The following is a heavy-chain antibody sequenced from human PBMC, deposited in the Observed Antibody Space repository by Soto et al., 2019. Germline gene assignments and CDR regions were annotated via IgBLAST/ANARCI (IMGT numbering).Heavy chain of an antibody. Sequence: PSETLSLTCSVSGVSTSSGDCFWSWILQPPGKGLELILYIHYSGTTSFFPSYNPSLRSRVTISEDTSKNQFSLMLLSVTTADTAVYFCAAGEASSRNLAPYYLDFWGQGTLVTVSS. CDR1: GVSTSSGDCF. CDR3: AAGEASSRNLAPYYLDF. V-gene: IGHV4-61*08. CDR2: IHYSGTT. D-gene: IGHD6-13*01. J-gene: IGHJ4*02.